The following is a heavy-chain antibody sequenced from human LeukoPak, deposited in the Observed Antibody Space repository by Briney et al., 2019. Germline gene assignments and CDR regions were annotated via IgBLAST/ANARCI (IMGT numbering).Heavy chain of an antibody. Sequence: GALVKVSCKASGYTFTSYGIGWVRQAPGQGLEWMGWISAYNGNTNYAQKLQGRVTMTTDASTSTAYMELRSLRSDDTAVYYCARNRQWLAKYYFDYWGQGTLVTVSS. J-gene: IGHJ4*02. CDR2: ISAYNGNT. CDR3: ARNRQWLAKYYFDY. CDR1: GYTFTSYG. D-gene: IGHD3-22*01. V-gene: IGHV1-18*01.